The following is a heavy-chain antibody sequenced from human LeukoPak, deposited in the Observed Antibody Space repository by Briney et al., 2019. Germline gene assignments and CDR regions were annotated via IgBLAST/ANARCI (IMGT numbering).Heavy chain of an antibody. D-gene: IGHD6-13*01. CDR1: GGSISTDY. CDR3: ARVLYSRQTGAGIPGYFDY. J-gene: IGHJ4*02. Sequence: SETLSLTCNVSGGSISTDYWSWIRQPPGKGLEWIGYFYYRGSTNYNPSLKSRVTISFDTSKNQFSLRLTSVTAADTGVYYCARVLYSRQTGAGIPGYFDYWGQGTLVTVSS. V-gene: IGHV4-59*01. CDR2: FYYRGST.